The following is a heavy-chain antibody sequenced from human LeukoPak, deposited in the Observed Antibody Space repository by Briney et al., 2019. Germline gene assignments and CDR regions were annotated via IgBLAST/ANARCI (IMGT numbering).Heavy chain of an antibody. CDR1: VFIFSTLW. CDR2: IKEDGSEK. V-gene: IGHV3-7*03. Sequence: TGESLRLSCVASVFIFSTLWMTWVRQAQWKGQEWVAKIKEDGSEKYYVDSVKGRFSISRDNAKNSLYLQMNSLRAEDTAVYYCARITSAKEYGDAFLVWGQGTMVTVSS. CDR3: ARITSAKEYGDAFLV. D-gene: IGHD3-16*01. J-gene: IGHJ3*01.